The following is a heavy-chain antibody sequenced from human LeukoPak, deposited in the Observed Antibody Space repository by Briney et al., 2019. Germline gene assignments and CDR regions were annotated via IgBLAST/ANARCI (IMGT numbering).Heavy chain of an antibody. D-gene: IGHD4-17*01. CDR2: ISSSSSYI. J-gene: IGHJ5*02. Sequence: GGTLRLSCAASGFTFSSYGMSWVRQAPGKGLEWVSSISSSSSYIYYADSVKGRFTISRDNAKNSLYLQMNSLRAEDTAVYYCASPTTVTTTWGQGTLVTVSS. CDR1: GFTFSSYG. V-gene: IGHV3-21*01. CDR3: ASPTTVTTT.